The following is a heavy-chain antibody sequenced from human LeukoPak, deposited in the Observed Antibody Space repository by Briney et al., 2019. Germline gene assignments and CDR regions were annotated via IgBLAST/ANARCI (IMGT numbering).Heavy chain of an antibody. CDR3: ATPDAFDI. J-gene: IGHJ3*02. CDR2: IIPILGIA. Sequence: SVKVSCKASGGTFSSYAVSWVRQAPGQGLEWMGRIIPILGIANYAQKFQGRVTITADKSTSTAYMELSSLRSEDTAVYYCATPDAFDIWGQGTMVTVSS. CDR1: GGTFSSYA. V-gene: IGHV1-69*04.